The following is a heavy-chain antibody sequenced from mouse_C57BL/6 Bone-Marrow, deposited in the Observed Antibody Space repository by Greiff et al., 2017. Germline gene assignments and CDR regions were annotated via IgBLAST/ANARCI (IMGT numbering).Heavy chain of an antibody. V-gene: IGHV5-6*02. CDR1: GFTFSSYG. J-gene: IGHJ2*01. CDR2: ISSGGSYT. Sequence: EVKLVESGGDLVKPGGSLKLSCAASGFTFSSYGMSWVRQTPDKRLEWVATISSGGSYTYYPDSVKGRFTISRDNAKNTLYLQMSSLKSEDTAMYYWARQDIYYDYDDTFDYWGQGTTLTVSS. D-gene: IGHD2-4*01. CDR3: ARQDIYYDYDDTFDY.